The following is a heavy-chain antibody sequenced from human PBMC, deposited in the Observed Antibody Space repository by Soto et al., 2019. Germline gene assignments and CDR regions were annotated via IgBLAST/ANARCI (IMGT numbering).Heavy chain of an antibody. CDR2: IYYSGST. CDR3: ARLSVAAAGMGFYYYYGMDV. V-gene: IGHV4-39*01. CDR1: GGSISSSSYY. J-gene: IGHJ6*02. D-gene: IGHD6-13*01. Sequence: PSETMSLTCTVSGGSISSSSYYWGWIRQPPWKGLEWIGSIYYSGSTYYNPSLKSRVTISVDTSKNQFSLKLSSVTAADTAVYYCARLSVAAAGMGFYYYYGMDVWGQGXTVTVSS.